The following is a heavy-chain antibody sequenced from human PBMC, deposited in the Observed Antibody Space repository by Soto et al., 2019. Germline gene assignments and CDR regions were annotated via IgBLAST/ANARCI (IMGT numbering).Heavy chain of an antibody. V-gene: IGHV1-8*01. CDR3: ARVGYCTNGVCYTDWFDP. D-gene: IGHD2-8*01. J-gene: IGHJ5*02. CDR1: GYTFPSYD. Sequence: ASVKVSCKASGYTFPSYDINWVRPATGQGLEWMGWMNPNSGNTGYAQKFQGRVTMTRNTSISTAYMELSSLRSEDTAVYYCARVGYCTNGVCYTDWFDPWGQGTLVTVSS. CDR2: MNPNSGNT.